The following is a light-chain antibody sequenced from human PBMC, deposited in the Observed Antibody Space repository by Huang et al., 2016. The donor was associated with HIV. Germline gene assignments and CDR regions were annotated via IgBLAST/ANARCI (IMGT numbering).Light chain of an antibody. Sequence: TMMTQSPATRSLSPGQGATLSCRASQSVSTNLAWYQQKPGQDPRLLIYDASTRATGISARFRGSGSGTEFTLTISSLQSADFAVYFCHQYSDWPITFGPGTTVDLK. J-gene: IGKJ3*01. V-gene: IGKV3-15*01. CDR3: HQYSDWPIT. CDR2: DAS. CDR1: QSVSTN.